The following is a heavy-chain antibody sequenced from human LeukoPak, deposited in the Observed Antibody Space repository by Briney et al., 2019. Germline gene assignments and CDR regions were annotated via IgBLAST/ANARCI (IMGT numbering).Heavy chain of an antibody. CDR3: ARDRSRWLLDY. V-gene: IGHV4-59*12. J-gene: IGHJ4*02. CDR2: IYYSGGT. CDR1: GGSMSSYY. D-gene: IGHD5-24*01. Sequence: PSETLSLTCTVSGGSMSSYYWSWIRQPPGKGLEWVAYIYYSGGTYYNPSLKSRVTISVDTSKNQFSLKLSSVTAADTAVYYCARDRSRWLLDYWGQGTLVTVSS.